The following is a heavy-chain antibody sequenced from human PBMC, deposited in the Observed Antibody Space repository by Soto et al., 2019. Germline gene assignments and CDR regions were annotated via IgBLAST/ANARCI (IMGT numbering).Heavy chain of an antibody. CDR3: TTDEAGSPFRY. CDR2: VFHSGIT. J-gene: IGHJ4*02. D-gene: IGHD3-10*01. V-gene: IGHV4-4*02. Sequence: VQLRESGPGQVKTSGTLSLTCAVSGGSMKTTNWWSWVRQPPAKGLEWIGEVFHSGITRYNPSLKSRATVSVGTSKNQFFLNLASVAAADTAVYYCTTDEAGSPFRYWGQGALVTVSS. CDR1: GGSMKTTNW.